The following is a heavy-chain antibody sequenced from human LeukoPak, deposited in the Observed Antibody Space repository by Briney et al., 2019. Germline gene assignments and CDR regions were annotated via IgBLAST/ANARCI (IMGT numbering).Heavy chain of an antibody. V-gene: IGHV4-59*12. Sequence: SETLSLTCAVYGGSFSGYYWSWIRQPPGKGLEWIGYIYYSGSTYYNPSLKSRVTISVDTSKNQFSLKLSSVTAADTAVYYCARVDRYDFYFDYWGQGTLVTVSS. J-gene: IGHJ4*02. CDR2: IYYSGST. CDR1: GGSFSGYY. D-gene: IGHD5-12*01. CDR3: ARVDRYDFYFDY.